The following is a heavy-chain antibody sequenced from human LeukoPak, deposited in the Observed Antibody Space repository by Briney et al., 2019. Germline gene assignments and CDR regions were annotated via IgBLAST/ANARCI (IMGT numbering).Heavy chain of an antibody. CDR2: INPNSGGT. CDR1: GYTFTGYY. D-gene: IGHD6-19*01. J-gene: IGHJ6*02. Sequence: GASVKVSCKASGYTFTGYYMHWVRQAPGQGLEWMGWINPNSGGTNYAQKFQGWVTMTRDTSISTAYMELSRLRSDDTAVYYCARDRVAVAGTSRYYYYYGMDVWAKGPRSPSP. V-gene: IGHV1-2*04. CDR3: ARDRVAVAGTSRYYYYYGMDV.